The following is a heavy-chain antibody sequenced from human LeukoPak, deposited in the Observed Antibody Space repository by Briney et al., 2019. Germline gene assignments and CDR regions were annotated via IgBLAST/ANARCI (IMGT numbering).Heavy chain of an antibody. J-gene: IGHJ4*02. D-gene: IGHD3-22*01. CDR2: ISSSSSTI. CDR1: GFTFSSYS. Sequence: GGSLRLSCAASGFTFSSYSMNWVRQAPGEGLEWVSYISSSSSTIYYADSVKGRFTISRDNAKNSLYLQMNSLRAEDTAVYYCASLYYDSSGYRGAGVDYWGQGTLVTVSS. CDR3: ASLYYDSSGYRGAGVDY. V-gene: IGHV3-48*01.